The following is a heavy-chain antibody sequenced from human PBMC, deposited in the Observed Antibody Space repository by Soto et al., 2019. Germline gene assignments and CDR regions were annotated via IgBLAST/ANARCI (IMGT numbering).Heavy chain of an antibody. Sequence: GESLKISCQGSGYAFSSYWIAWVRQMPGKGLERMGIIYPGDSDTRYSPSFQGQVTISVDKSITTAYLQWSSLKASDTAMYYCARGYCTATICAPWFDPWGQGTLVTVSS. CDR1: GYAFSSYW. V-gene: IGHV5-51*01. CDR3: ARGYCTATICAPWFDP. D-gene: IGHD2-8*02. CDR2: IYPGDSDT. J-gene: IGHJ5*02.